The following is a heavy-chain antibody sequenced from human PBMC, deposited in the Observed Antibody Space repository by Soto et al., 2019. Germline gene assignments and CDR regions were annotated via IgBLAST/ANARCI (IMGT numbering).Heavy chain of an antibody. CDR1: GGTFSRYA. D-gene: IGHD1-1*01. Sequence: SVTVSCQASGGTFSRYAISWVRQAPGQGLEWMGGIIPIFGTANYAQKFQGRVTITADESTSTAYMELSSLRSEDTAVYYCARDNNRPLDYWGPGTLVTVSS. CDR2: IIPIFGTA. V-gene: IGHV1-69*13. J-gene: IGHJ4*02. CDR3: ARDNNRPLDY.